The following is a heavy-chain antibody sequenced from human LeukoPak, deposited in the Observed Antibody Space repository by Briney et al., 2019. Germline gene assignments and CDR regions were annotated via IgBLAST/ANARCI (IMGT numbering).Heavy chain of an antibody. CDR2: MNPNSGNT. D-gene: IGHD5-24*01. V-gene: IGHV1-8*01. Sequence: ASVKVSCKASGYTFTSYDINWVRQATGQGLEWMGWMNPNSGNTGYAQKFQGRVTMTRNTSISTAYMELSSLRSEDTAVYYCARAGVEMATIINYYYYGMDVWGQGTTVIVSS. CDR1: GYTFTSYD. J-gene: IGHJ6*02. CDR3: ARAGVEMATIINYYYYGMDV.